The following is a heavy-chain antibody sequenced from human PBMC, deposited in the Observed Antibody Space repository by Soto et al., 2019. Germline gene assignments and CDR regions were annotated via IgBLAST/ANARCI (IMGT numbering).Heavy chain of an antibody. Sequence: QVQLVQSGAEVKKPGSSVKVSCKASGGTFSNYTISWVRQAPGQGLEWMGRVISILGKSYYAQSFQGRVTVTADTSTGTAYMELRSLRSEDTAVYYCARDPPGYCSTTVCLGPYVDSWGQGTLVTVSA. J-gene: IGHJ4*02. D-gene: IGHD2-8*01. CDR3: ARDPPGYCSTTVCLGPYVDS. CDR2: VISILGKS. CDR1: GGTFSNYT. V-gene: IGHV1-69*08.